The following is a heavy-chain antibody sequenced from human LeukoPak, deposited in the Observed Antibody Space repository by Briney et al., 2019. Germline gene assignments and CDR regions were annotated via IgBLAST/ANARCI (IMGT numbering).Heavy chain of an antibody. CDR1: GYTFTGYY. Sequence: ASVKVSCKASGYTFTGYYMHWVRQSPGQGLKGMGWINPNSGGTNYAQKFQGRVTMTRDTSIRTAYMELSRLRSDDTAVYYCARADLDYGDYTGDYWGQGTLVTVSS. CDR3: ARADLDYGDYTGDY. D-gene: IGHD4-17*01. J-gene: IGHJ4*02. CDR2: INPNSGGT. V-gene: IGHV1-2*02.